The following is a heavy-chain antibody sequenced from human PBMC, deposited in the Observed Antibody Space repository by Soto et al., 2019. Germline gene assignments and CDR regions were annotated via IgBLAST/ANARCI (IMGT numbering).Heavy chain of an antibody. CDR1: DNSISSSSYY. Sequence: SETLSLTCTVSDNSISSSSYYWGWIRQPPGRGLECIGTIYYSGNTYYNPSLKGRLTVSVDTSKNQFSLKLSSVTAADTAVYYCARFAGASLSYNWFDLWGQGNLVTVSX. J-gene: IGHJ5*02. D-gene: IGHD3-16*01. V-gene: IGHV4-39*01. CDR3: ARFAGASLSYNWFDL. CDR2: IYYSGNT.